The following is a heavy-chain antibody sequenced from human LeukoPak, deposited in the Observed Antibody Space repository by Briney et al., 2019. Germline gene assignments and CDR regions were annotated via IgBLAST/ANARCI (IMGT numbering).Heavy chain of an antibody. CDR2: IYYSGST. Sequence: SETLSLTYAVSGGSISSGGYYWSWIRQHPGKGLEWIGYIYYSGSTYYNPSLRSRVTISVDTSKNQFSLKLSSVTAADTAVYYCARDYDFWSGSYYYGMDVWGQGTTVTVSS. CDR3: ARDYDFWSGSYYYGMDV. J-gene: IGHJ6*02. D-gene: IGHD3-3*01. V-gene: IGHV4-31*11. CDR1: GGSISSGGYY.